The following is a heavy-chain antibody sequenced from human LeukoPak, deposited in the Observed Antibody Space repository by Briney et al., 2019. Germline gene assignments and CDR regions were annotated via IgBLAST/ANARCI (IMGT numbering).Heavy chain of an antibody. D-gene: IGHD2-2*01. Sequence: SETLSLTCAVYGGSFSGYYWSWIRQPPGKGLEWIGEINHSGSTNYNPSLKSRVTISVDTSKNQFSLKLSSVTAADTAVYYCAREVCSSTSCSRRFDCWGQGTLVTVSS. CDR3: AREVCSSTSCSRRFDC. CDR1: GGSFSGYY. J-gene: IGHJ4*02. CDR2: INHSGST. V-gene: IGHV4-34*01.